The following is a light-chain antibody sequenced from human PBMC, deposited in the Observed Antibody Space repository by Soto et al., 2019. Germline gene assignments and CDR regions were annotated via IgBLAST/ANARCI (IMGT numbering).Light chain of an antibody. V-gene: IGLV6-57*04. CDR2: EDN. CDR1: SGSIASNY. CDR3: QSYHSGNVA. Sequence: NFMLTQPHSVSESPGKTVTISCTRSSGSIASNYVQWYQQRPGSAPTPVIYEDNERPSGVPDRFSGSIDSSSNSASLTISGLKTDDEADYYCQSYHSGNVAFGGGTKVTVL. J-gene: IGLJ2*01.